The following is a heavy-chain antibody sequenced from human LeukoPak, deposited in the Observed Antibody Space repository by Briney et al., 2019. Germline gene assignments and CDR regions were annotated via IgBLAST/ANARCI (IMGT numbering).Heavy chain of an antibody. V-gene: IGHV1-69*10. CDR1: GGTFSSYA. CDR3: ARRAESSSALFDY. CDR2: IIPILGIE. J-gene: IGHJ4*02. D-gene: IGHD3-22*01. Sequence: SVKVSCRASGGTFSSYAISWVRQPPGQGLEWMGGIIPILGIENYAQKFQGRVTITADKSTSTAYMELSSRRSEDTAVYYCARRAESSSALFDYWGQGTLVTVSS.